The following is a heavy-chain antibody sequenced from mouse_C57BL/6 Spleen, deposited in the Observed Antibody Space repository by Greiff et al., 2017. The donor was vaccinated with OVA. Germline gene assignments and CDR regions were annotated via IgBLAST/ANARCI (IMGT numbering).Heavy chain of an antibody. CDR1: GYTFTSYW. CDR3: ARWGGNYFDY. CDR2: IDPSDSYT. Sequence: QVQLKQPGAELVRPGTSVKLSCKASGYTFTSYWMHWVKQRPGLGLEWIGVIDPSDSYTNYNQKFKGKATLTVDTSSSTAYMQLSSLTSEDSAVYYCARWGGNYFDYWGQGTTLTVSS. V-gene: IGHV1-59*01. J-gene: IGHJ2*01. D-gene: IGHD1-1*02.